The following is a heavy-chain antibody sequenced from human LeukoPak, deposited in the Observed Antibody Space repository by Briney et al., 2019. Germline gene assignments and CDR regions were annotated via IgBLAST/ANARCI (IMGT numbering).Heavy chain of an antibody. Sequence: SETLSLTCAVYGESFSGYYWSWIRQPPGKGLEWIGEINHSGSTNYNPSLKSRVTISVDTSKNQFSLKLSSVTAADAAVYYCARLPDCSSTSCPAFDIWGQGTMVTVSS. CDR1: GESFSGYY. CDR3: ARLPDCSSTSCPAFDI. CDR2: INHSGST. J-gene: IGHJ3*02. V-gene: IGHV4-34*01. D-gene: IGHD2-2*01.